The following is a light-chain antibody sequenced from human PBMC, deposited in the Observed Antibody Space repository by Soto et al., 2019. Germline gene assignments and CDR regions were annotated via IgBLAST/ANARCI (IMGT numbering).Light chain of an antibody. CDR1: QSVSSY. Sequence: EIVLTQSPATLSLSPGERATLSCRASQSVSSYLAWYLKKPGQAPRLLIYDASNRATGIPARFSGSGSGTDFTLTISSLEPEDFALYYCQQRSNWPPMYTFGQGTKLEIK. V-gene: IGKV3-11*01. J-gene: IGKJ2*01. CDR2: DAS. CDR3: QQRSNWPPMYT.